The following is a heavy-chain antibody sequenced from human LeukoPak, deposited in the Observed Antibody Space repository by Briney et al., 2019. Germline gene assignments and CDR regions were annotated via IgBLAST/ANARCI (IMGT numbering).Heavy chain of an antibody. D-gene: IGHD6-6*01. Sequence: GGSLRLSCAASGFTFSSYSMNWVRQAPGKGLEWVAFVRYDGSNKYYADSVKGRFTISRDNSKNTLYLQMNSLRAEDTAVYYCARADDSSSGYFDYWGQGTLVTVSS. CDR1: GFTFSSYS. CDR3: ARADDSSSGYFDY. CDR2: VRYDGSNK. J-gene: IGHJ4*02. V-gene: IGHV3-30*02.